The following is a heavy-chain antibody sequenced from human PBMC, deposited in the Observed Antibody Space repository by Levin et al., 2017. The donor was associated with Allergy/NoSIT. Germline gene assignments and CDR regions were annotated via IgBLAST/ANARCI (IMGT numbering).Heavy chain of an antibody. Sequence: GESLKISCAASGFTFSSYSMNWVRQAPGKGLEWVSSISSSSSYIYYADSVKGRFTISRDNAKNSLYLQMNSLRAEDTAVYYCASGRIQLWLRAFDIWGQGTMVTVSS. CDR2: ISSSSSYI. J-gene: IGHJ3*02. CDR3: ASGRIQLWLRAFDI. D-gene: IGHD5-18*01. V-gene: IGHV3-21*01. CDR1: GFTFSSYS.